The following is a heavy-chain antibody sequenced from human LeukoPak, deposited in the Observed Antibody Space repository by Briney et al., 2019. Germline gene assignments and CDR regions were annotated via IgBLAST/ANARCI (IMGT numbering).Heavy chain of an antibody. J-gene: IGHJ4*02. Sequence: GRSLRLSCTGSGFTFGDYGMSWVRQAPGKGLEWVGFIRSKAYGGTTEYAASVKGRFTISRDDSKSIAYLQMNSLKTEVTAVYYCSNSYCGGDCYSGGYFDYWGQGTLVTVSS. CDR1: GFTFGDYG. D-gene: IGHD2-21*02. CDR3: SNSYCGGDCYSGGYFDY. CDR2: IRSKAYGGTT. V-gene: IGHV3-49*04.